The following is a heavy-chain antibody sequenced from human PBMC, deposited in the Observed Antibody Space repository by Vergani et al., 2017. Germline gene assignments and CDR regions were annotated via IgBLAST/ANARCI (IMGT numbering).Heavy chain of an antibody. Sequence: QMQLVESGGGVVQPGRSLRLSCTSSGFTFSTYAMHWVRQAPGKGLEWVAIIYYDGSKKYYADSVKGRFTISRDNSRNTLDLLMSSLRAEDTAIYYCVREGSYCGSTTCRNPSYVYYYHMDVWGEGTTVTVSS. J-gene: IGHJ6*03. CDR1: GFTFSTYA. D-gene: IGHD2-21*01. CDR3: VREGSYCGSTTCRNPSYVYYYHMDV. V-gene: IGHV3-33*01. CDR2: IYYDGSKK.